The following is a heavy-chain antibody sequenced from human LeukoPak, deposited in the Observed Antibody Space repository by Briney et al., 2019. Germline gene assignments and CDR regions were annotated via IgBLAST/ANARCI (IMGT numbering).Heavy chain of an antibody. V-gene: IGHV3-30*19. D-gene: IGHD3-16*01. J-gene: IGHJ4*02. CDR2: ISYDGSNK. CDR3: ARGGGNCLDY. Sequence: PGGSLRLSCAASGFSFSNYGIHWVRQAPGKGLEWVAVISYDGSNKYYADSVKGRFTISRNNSKNTLYLQMNSLRAEDTAVYYCARGGGNCLDYWGQGTLVAVSS. CDR1: GFSFSNYG.